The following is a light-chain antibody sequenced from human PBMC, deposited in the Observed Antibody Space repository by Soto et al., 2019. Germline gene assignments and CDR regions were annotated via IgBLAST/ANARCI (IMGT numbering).Light chain of an antibody. CDR2: EVS. V-gene: IGLV2-8*01. J-gene: IGLJ1*01. CDR3: SSYAGSNKSV. Sequence: QSVLAQPPSASGSPGQSVTISCTGTSSDVGVYNYVSWYQQHPGKAPKLMIYEVSKRPSGVPDRFSGSKSGNTASLTVSGLQPEDEADYYCSSYAGSNKSVFGTGTKVTVX. CDR1: SSDVGVYNY.